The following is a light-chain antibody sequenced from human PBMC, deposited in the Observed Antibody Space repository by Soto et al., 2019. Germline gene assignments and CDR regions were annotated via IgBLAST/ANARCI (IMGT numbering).Light chain of an antibody. CDR2: GAS. CDR3: QQYNNWPPLT. Sequence: EIVMTQSPATLSVSPGVSATLSCRASQSVSSNLAWYQRNPGQAPRLLIYGASTSATGIPARFSGSGSGTEFTLTISSLQSEDFAVYYCQQYNNWPPLTFGGGTKVEIK. V-gene: IGKV3-15*01. CDR1: QSVSSN. J-gene: IGKJ4*01.